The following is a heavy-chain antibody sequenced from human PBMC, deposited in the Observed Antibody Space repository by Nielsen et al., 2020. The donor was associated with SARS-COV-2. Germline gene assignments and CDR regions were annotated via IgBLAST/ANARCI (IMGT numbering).Heavy chain of an antibody. CDR2: IYYSGST. CDR1: GGSISSSY. J-gene: IGHJ6*02. CDR3: ARGIGYCSSTSCLSTTYGMDV. Sequence: SETLSLTCTVSGGSISSSYWSWIRQPPGKGLEWIGYIYYSGSTNYNPSLKSRVTISVDTSKNQFSLKLSSVTAADTAVYYCARGIGYCSSTSCLSTTYGMDVWGQGTTVTVSS. V-gene: IGHV4-59*01. D-gene: IGHD2-2*01.